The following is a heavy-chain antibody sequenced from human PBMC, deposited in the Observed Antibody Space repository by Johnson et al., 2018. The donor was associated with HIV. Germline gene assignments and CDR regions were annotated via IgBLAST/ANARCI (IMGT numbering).Heavy chain of an antibody. V-gene: IGHV3-72*01. CDR1: GFTFTDHY. Sequence: VQLVESGGGVVRPGGSLRLSCAVSGFTFTDHYMDWVRQAPGKGLEWVGCIRNKANSYTTDYPSSVQGRFTILRDDSKNSLYLQMNSLKTEDTAVYYCARGGEKGAFDIWGQGTMVTVSS. D-gene: IGHD7-27*01. J-gene: IGHJ3*02. CDR3: ARGGEKGAFDI. CDR2: IRNKANSYTT.